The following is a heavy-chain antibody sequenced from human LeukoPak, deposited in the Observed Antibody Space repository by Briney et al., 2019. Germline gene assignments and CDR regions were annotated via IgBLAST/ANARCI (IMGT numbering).Heavy chain of an antibody. CDR1: GDTFTTYG. Sequence: APVKVSCKASGDTFTTYGIRWVRQAPGQELEWRGWISAYRGNTNYAQKRQGRVTMTTDTSTSTAYMELRSLRTDDTAVYYCARDYCGGTSCYFDYWGQGTLVTVSS. D-gene: IGHD2-2*01. V-gene: IGHV1-18*01. CDR3: ARDYCGGTSCYFDY. CDR2: ISAYRGNT. J-gene: IGHJ4*02.